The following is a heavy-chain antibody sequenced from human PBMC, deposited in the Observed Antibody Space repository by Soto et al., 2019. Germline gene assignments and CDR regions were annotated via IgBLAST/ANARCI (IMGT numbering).Heavy chain of an antibody. D-gene: IGHD3-22*01. Sequence: SETLSLTCSVSGDSISNSRFYWAWIRQPPGEGLEWIGSIYHTGNAYHNPSLKSRVTISVDTSKNQFSLKLTSVTAADAALYYCARDFFDSSDYTTNWFDPWGQGTLVTVPQ. J-gene: IGHJ5*02. CDR2: IYHTGNA. CDR3: ARDFFDSSDYTTNWFDP. V-gene: IGHV4-39*01. CDR1: GDSISNSRFY.